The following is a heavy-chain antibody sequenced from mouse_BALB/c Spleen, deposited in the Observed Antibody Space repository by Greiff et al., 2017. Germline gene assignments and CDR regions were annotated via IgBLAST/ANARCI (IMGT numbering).Heavy chain of an antibody. J-gene: IGHJ4*01. D-gene: IGHD2-4*01. CDR3: ARYGITTGYYAMDY. V-gene: IGHV5-17*02. CDR1: GFTFSSFG. CDR2: ISSGSSTI. Sequence: EVKLMESGGGLVQPGGSRKLSCAASGFTFSSFGMHWVRQAPEKGLEWVAYISSGSSTIYYADTVKGRFTISRDNPKNTLFLQMTSLRSEDTAMYDCARYGITTGYYAMDYWGQGTSVTVSS.